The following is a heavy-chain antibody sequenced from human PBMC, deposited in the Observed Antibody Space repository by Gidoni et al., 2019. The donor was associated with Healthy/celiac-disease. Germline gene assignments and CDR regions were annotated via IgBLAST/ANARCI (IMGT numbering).Heavy chain of an antibody. CDR2: IYWDDDK. D-gene: IGHD6-19*01. Sequence: QITLKESGPTLVKPTQTLTLTCTFCGVSLSTSGVGVGWIRQPPGKALAWLALIYWDDDKRYSPSLKSRLTITKDTSKNQVVLTMTNMDPVDTATYYCAHRGSGWWGALIWGQGTMVTVSS. CDR3: AHRGSGWWGALI. CDR1: GVSLSTSGVG. V-gene: IGHV2-5*02. J-gene: IGHJ3*02.